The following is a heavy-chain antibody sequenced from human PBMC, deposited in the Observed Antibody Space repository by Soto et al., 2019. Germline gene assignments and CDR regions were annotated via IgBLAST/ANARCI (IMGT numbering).Heavy chain of an antibody. Sequence: QVQLVESGGGVVQPGRSLTLSCAASGFSCTSYGMHWVRQAPGKGLDWVALISSDGSNKYYPDSVKGRFTISRDNSKNTLYLQMNSLRSEDTAVYYCAAGLYFFDYCGQGTLVTVSS. CDR1: GFSCTSYG. V-gene: IGHV3-30*03. D-gene: IGHD6-13*01. CDR3: AAGLYFFDY. CDR2: ISSDGSNK. J-gene: IGHJ4*02.